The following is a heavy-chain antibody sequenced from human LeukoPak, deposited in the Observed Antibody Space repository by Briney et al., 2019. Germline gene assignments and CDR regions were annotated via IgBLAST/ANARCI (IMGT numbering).Heavy chain of an antibody. V-gene: IGHV3-48*03. Sequence: GGSLRLSCAASGFTCSTYEMNWVRQAPGKGLEWVSYIGSSGSTKFYADSVKGRFTISRDNTKNSLYLQMSSLRAEDTAVYYCARERGGYNTFDYWGQGTLSPSPQ. CDR2: IGSSGSTK. CDR3: ARERGGYNTFDY. CDR1: GFTCSTYE. D-gene: IGHD5-18*01. J-gene: IGHJ4*02.